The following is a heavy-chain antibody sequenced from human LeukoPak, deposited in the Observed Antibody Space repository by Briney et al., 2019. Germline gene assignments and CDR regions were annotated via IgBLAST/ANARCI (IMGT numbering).Heavy chain of an antibody. CDR3: AKSESITMIGVIITPFDY. CDR2: ISGSGGNT. Sequence: PGGSLRLSCAASGFTFTTYAMSWVRQPPGQGLEWVSAISGSGGNTYYADSVKGRFTISRDNSKNTLDLQMNSLRADDTAVYYCAKSESITMIGVIITPFDYWGQGTLVSVSS. J-gene: IGHJ4*02. D-gene: IGHD3-22*01. CDR1: GFTFTTYA. V-gene: IGHV3-23*01.